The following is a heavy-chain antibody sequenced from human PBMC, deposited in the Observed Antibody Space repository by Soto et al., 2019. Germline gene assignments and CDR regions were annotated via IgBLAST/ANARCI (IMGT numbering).Heavy chain of an antibody. Sequence: QVQLVQSGAEVKKPGASVKVSCKASGYTFSSNGVSWVRQAPGQGIEWMGWISTFNGNAHYAQKFQGRVTMTTDTSTNTAYMELTSLSSDDTAVYYCARLHGYSSGWYDYWGQGTLVTVSS. J-gene: IGHJ4*02. CDR2: ISTFNGNA. V-gene: IGHV1-18*04. D-gene: IGHD6-19*01. CDR1: GYTFSSNG. CDR3: ARLHGYSSGWYDY.